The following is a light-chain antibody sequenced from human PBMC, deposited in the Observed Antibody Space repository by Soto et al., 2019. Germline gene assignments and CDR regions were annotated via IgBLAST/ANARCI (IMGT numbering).Light chain of an antibody. V-gene: IGLV2-14*01. CDR2: DVS. Sequence: QSVLTQPASVSGSPGQSITISCTGTSSDVGGYNYVSWYQQHPGKVPKLMIYDVSNRPSGVSNRFSGSKSGNTASLTISGLQAEDDADYYCSSYTSSSTVVFGGGTQLTVL. J-gene: IGLJ2*01. CDR1: SSDVGGYNY. CDR3: SSYTSSSTVV.